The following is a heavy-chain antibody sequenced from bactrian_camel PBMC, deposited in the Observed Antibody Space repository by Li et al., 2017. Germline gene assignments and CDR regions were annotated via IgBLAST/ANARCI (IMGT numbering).Heavy chain of an antibody. CDR1: TYNGDC. J-gene: IGHJ6*01. D-gene: IGHD7*01. Sequence: QVQLVESGGGSVQAGGSLRPSCTASTYNGDCMAWFRRAPGKEREGVADIDTDGSTTYADSLKGRFTISQDNAKNTLYLQMNSLKPEDTAMYYCAADCPTVAGGARAAVFGYWGQGTQVTFS. V-gene: IGHV3S55*01. CDR3: AADCPTVAGGARAAVFGY. CDR2: IDTDGST.